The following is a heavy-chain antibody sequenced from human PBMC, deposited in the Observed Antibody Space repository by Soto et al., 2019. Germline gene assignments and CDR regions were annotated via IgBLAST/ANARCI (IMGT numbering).Heavy chain of an antibody. CDR3: AREGADSNSWYYYYYGMDV. D-gene: IGHD6-13*01. CDR1: GFTFSSYS. CDR2: ISSSSSYI. V-gene: IGHV3-21*01. Sequence: EVQLVESGGGLVKPGGSLRLSCAASGFTFSSYSMNWVRQAPGKGLEWVSSISSSSSYIYYADSVKGRFTISRDNAKNSLYLQMNSLRAEDTAVYYCAREGADSNSWYYYYYGMDVWGQGTTVTVSS. J-gene: IGHJ6*02.